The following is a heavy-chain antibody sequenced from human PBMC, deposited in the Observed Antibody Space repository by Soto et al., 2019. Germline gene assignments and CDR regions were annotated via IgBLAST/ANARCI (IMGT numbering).Heavy chain of an antibody. CDR3: ARDLDGSGSYYTDY. V-gene: IGHV1-18*01. CDR1: GYTFTSSG. Sequence: QVQLVQSGAEVKNPGTSVKFSCKTSGYTFTSSGISWVRQAPGQVLEWMGWLSVYKGNTKYAPKDQGRVTMTNDTSTSTAYMELRSLTSDDTAVYYCARDLDGSGSYYTDYWGQGTLVTVAA. D-gene: IGHD3-10*01. J-gene: IGHJ4*02. CDR2: LSVYKGNT.